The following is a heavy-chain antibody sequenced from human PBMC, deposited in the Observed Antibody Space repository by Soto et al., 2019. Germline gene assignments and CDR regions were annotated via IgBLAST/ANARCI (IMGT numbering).Heavy chain of an antibody. J-gene: IGHJ6*03. CDR2: IGTAGDT. V-gene: IGHV3-13*01. CDR3: ARDSTDSSPSFMDV. Sequence: GGSLRLSCAASGFTFSSYGMHWVRQATGKGLEWVSAIGTAGDTYYPGSVKGRFTISRENAKNSLYLQMNSLRAGDTAVYYCARDSTDSSPSFMDVWGKGTTVTVSS. D-gene: IGHD6-13*01. CDR1: GFTFSSYG.